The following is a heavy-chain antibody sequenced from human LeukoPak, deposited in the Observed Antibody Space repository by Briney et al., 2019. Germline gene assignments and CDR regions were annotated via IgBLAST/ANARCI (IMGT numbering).Heavy chain of an antibody. J-gene: IGHJ4*02. CDR2: ISGSGGST. CDR1: RFTFSSYA. V-gene: IGHV3-23*01. CDR3: AKGYVVVPLIYFDY. D-gene: IGHD3-22*01. Sequence: PGGSLRLSCAASRFTFSSYAMSWVRQAPGKGLEWVSAISGSGGSTYYADSVKGRFTISRGNSKNTLYLQMNSLRAEDTAVYYRAKGYVVVPLIYFDYWGQGTLVTVSS.